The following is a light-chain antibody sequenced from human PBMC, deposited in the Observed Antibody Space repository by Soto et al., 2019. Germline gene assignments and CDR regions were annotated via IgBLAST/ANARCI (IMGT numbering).Light chain of an antibody. Sequence: DIQMTQSPSTLSASVGDRVTITCRASQSINSWLAWYQQNPGKAPNLLIYEASSLESGVPSRFSGGRSGTAFTLTISSLQPDDFATYYCQQYDSYPWTFGQGTKVEIK. CDR1: QSINSW. CDR3: QQYDSYPWT. CDR2: EAS. J-gene: IGKJ1*01. V-gene: IGKV1-5*03.